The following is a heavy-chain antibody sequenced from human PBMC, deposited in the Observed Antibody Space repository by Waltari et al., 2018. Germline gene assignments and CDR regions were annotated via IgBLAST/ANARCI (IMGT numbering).Heavy chain of an antibody. CDR1: GGSISSSNYF. CDR3: ARSTGIPTGHYMDV. V-gene: IGHV4-39*07. J-gene: IGHJ6*03. Sequence: QVQLQESGPGLVRPSETLSLNRTVSGGSISSSNYFWAWVRQPPGKGLEWIGSIHYSEITYYNPSLKSRVTISGDTSKNQFSLNLSSVTAADSAVYYCARSTGIPTGHYMDVWGKGTTVTISS. D-gene: IGHD1-1*01. CDR2: IHYSEIT.